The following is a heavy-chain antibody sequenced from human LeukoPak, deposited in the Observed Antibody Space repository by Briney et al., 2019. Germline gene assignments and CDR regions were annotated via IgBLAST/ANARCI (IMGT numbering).Heavy chain of an antibody. CDR2: IRYDGSNK. Sequence: GGSLRLSCAASGFTFNSYGMHWVRQAPGKGLEWVAFIRYDGSNKYYADSVKGRFTISRDNSKNTLYLQMNSLRAEDTAVYYCASLRITIFGVARPDLDYWGQGTPVTVSS. V-gene: IGHV3-30*02. J-gene: IGHJ4*02. CDR3: ASLRITIFGVARPDLDY. D-gene: IGHD3-3*01. CDR1: GFTFNSYG.